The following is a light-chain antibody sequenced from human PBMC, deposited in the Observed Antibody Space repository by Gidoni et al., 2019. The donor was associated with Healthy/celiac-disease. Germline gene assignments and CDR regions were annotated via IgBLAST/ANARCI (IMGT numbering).Light chain of an antibody. CDR1: QSVSSN. V-gene: IGKV3-15*01. Sequence: EIVMTQSPATLSVSPGESATLSCRASQSVSSNLAWYQQKPGQAPRLLIYGESTRATGIPARFSGSGSGTEFTLTISSLQSEDFAVYYCQQYNNWHPYTFGQXTKLEIK. CDR2: GES. J-gene: IGKJ2*01. CDR3: QQYNNWHPYT.